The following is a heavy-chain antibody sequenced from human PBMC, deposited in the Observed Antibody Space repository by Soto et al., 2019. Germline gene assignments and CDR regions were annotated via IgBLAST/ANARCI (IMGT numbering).Heavy chain of an antibody. CDR3: ARKIGPYSSSTGWFDP. J-gene: IGHJ5*02. Sequence: QVQLVESGGGVVQPGRSLRLSCAASGFTFISYGMHWVRQAPGKGLEWVAVISYDGSNKYYADSVKGRFTISRDNSKNTLYLQMNSLRAEDTAVYYCARKIGPYSSSTGWFDPWGQGTLVTVSS. CDR2: ISYDGSNK. V-gene: IGHV3-30*03. CDR1: GFTFISYG. D-gene: IGHD6-6*01.